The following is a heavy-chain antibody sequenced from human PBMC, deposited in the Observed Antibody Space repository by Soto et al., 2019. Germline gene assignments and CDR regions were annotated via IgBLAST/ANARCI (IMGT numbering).Heavy chain of an antibody. CDR1: GFTLTSYG. J-gene: IGHJ3*02. V-gene: IGHV3-13*01. CDR2: IGTAGDT. Sequence: GGYLRLSLEVPGFTLTSYGLKSVRQAPDKGLEWVSAIGTAGDTYYPGSVKGRFTIYRENAKNSLYLQMNSLRSGDTAVYYCARGGGNDAFDIWGQGTMVTAS. CDR3: ARGGGNDAFDI.